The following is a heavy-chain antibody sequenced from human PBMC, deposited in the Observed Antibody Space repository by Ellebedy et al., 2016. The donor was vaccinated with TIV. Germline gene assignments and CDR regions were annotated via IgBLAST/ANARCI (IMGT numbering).Heavy chain of an antibody. CDR3: VKGMYRSSPDDY. Sequence: GGSLRLSCAGSGFTFSSSAMSWVRQAPGKGLEWVSAISGSGDSTYYADSVKGRFTISRDNFKNTLYLQMNILRAEDTAVYYCVKGMYRSSPDDYWGQGTLVTVSS. CDR1: GFTFSSSA. V-gene: IGHV3-23*01. D-gene: IGHD6-6*01. CDR2: ISGSGDST. J-gene: IGHJ4*02.